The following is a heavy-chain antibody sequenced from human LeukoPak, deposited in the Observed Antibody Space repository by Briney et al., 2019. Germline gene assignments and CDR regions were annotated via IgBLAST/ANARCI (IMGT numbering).Heavy chain of an antibody. CDR3: ARQVWGYCSSTSCSYYFDY. CDR1: GGSISSSSYY. V-gene: IGHV4-39*01. Sequence: PSETLSLTCTVSGGSISSSSYYWGWIRQPPGKGLEWIGSIYYSGSTYYNPSLKSRVTISVDTSKNQFSLKLSSVTAADTAVYYCARQVWGYCSSTSCSYYFDYWGQGTLVTVSS. J-gene: IGHJ4*02. D-gene: IGHD2-2*01. CDR2: IYYSGST.